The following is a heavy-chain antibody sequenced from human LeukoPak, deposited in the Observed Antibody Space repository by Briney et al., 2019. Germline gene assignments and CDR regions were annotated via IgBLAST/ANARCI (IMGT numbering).Heavy chain of an antibody. J-gene: IGHJ3*02. CDR3: AGAGLGAFDI. V-gene: IGHV4-38-2*01. Sequence: PSETLSLTCAVSGYSISSGYYWGWIRQPPGTGLEWIGSFYHSGSTYYNPSLKSRVTISVDTTKTQFSLKLSSVTAADTAVYYCAGAGLGAFDIWGQGTMVTVSS. CDR2: FYHSGST. CDR1: GYSISSGYY.